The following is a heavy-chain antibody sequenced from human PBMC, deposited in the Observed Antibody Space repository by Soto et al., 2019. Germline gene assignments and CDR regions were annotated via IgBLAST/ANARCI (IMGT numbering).Heavy chain of an antibody. D-gene: IGHD6-13*01. Sequence: SETLSLTCTVSGGSISSSSYYWGWIRQPPGKGLEWIGSIYYSGSTYYNPSLKSRVTISVDTSKNQFSLKLSSVTAADTAVYYCARRGGQLVILRAFDIWGQGTMVTVSS. CDR3: ARRGGQLVILRAFDI. CDR2: IYYSGST. J-gene: IGHJ3*02. CDR1: GGSISSSSYY. V-gene: IGHV4-39*01.